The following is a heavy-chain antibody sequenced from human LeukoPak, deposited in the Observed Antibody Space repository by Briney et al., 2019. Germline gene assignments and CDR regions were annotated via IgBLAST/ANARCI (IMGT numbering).Heavy chain of an antibody. V-gene: IGHV4-39*01. J-gene: IGHJ4*02. CDR2: INYSGST. D-gene: IGHD2-2*01. Sequence: SETLSLTCTVSGGSISSSDYYWAWIRQPPGKGLEWIGSINYSGSTYYNPSLKSRVTISVDTSKNQFSLKLSSVTAADTAVYYCARNTDPHCSSTSCYSYWGQGTLVTVSS. CDR1: GGSISSSDYY. CDR3: ARNTDPHCSSTSCYSY.